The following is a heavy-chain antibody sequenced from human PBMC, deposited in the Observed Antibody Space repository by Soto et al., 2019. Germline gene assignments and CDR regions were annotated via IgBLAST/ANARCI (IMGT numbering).Heavy chain of an antibody. D-gene: IGHD3-22*01. J-gene: IGHJ4*02. CDR3: AREDTHYYDSSGYPGY. V-gene: IGHV3-33*01. CDR2: IWYDGSNK. Sequence: QVQLVESGGGVVQPGRSLRLSCAASGFTFSSYGMHWVRQAPGKGLEWVAVIWYDGSNKYYADSVKGRLTISRDNSKNTLDLQLNSLRAEDTAVYYCAREDTHYYDSSGYPGYWGQGTLVTVSS. CDR1: GFTFSSYG.